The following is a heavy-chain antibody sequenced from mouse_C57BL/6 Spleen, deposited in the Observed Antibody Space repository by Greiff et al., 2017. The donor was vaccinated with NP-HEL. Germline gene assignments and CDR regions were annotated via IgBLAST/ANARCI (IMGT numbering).Heavy chain of an antibody. D-gene: IGHD2-5*01. CDR2: IYPGSGST. J-gene: IGHJ3*01. CDR1: GYTFTSYW. CDR3: ARAEAYYSNYAWFAY. Sequence: QVQLQQPGAELVKPGASVKMSCKASGYTFTSYWITWVKQRPGQGLEWIGDIYPGSGSTNYNEKFKSKATLTVDTSSSTAYMQLSSLTSEDSAVYYGARAEAYYSNYAWFAYWGQGTLVTVSA. V-gene: IGHV1-55*01.